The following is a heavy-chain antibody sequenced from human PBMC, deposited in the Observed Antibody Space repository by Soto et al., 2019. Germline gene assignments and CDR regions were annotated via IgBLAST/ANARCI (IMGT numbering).Heavy chain of an antibody. Sequence: GESLKISCKGSGYNFNNYWIAWVRQMPEKGLEWLGIIYPRDSETRFSPSIQGQVTTSVDKSSSTAFLQLRSLKASDSGMYYCARQVRSDGPGDSWGQGTLVTVSS. CDR1: GYNFNNYW. CDR3: ARQVRSDGPGDS. J-gene: IGHJ4*02. D-gene: IGHD2-15*01. V-gene: IGHV5-51*01. CDR2: IYPRDSET.